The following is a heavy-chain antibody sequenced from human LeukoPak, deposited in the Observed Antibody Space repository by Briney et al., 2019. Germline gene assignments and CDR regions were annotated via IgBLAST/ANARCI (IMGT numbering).Heavy chain of an antibody. J-gene: IGHJ4*02. CDR2: ISYDGSNK. CDR1: GFTFSSYG. CDR3: AKSFSSSWESYFDY. Sequence: GGSLRLSCAASGFTFSSYGMHWVRQAPGKGLEWVAVISYDGSNKYYADSVKGRFTISRDNSKNTLYLQMNSLRAEDTAVYYCAKSFSSSWESYFDYWGQGTLVTVSS. D-gene: IGHD6-13*01. V-gene: IGHV3-30*18.